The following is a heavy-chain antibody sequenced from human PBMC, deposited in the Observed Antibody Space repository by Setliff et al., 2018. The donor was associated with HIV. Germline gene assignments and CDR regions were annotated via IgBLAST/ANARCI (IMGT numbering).Heavy chain of an antibody. CDR3: ARQLTTLDYFDY. CDR2: LSHVGGT. D-gene: IGHD4-17*01. J-gene: IGHJ4*02. V-gene: IGHV4-38-2*01. Sequence: ASETLSLTCAASGYFISSGYYWGWIRQPPGKGLEWIGSLSHVGGTYYNPSLKSRVTISIDTSMNQFSLRLTSVTAADTAVYYCARQLTTLDYFDYWGQGTLVTVSS. CDR1: GYFISSGYY.